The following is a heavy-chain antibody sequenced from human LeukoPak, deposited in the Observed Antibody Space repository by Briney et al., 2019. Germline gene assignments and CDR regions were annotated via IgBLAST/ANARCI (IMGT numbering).Heavy chain of an antibody. V-gene: IGHV1-46*01. Sequence: ASVKVSCETSGYXFTRYYIQWVRQAPGHGLEWMGIINPISGATDYAQKFQGRVTMTRDTSTSTVYMELSSLRSEDTAMYYCARLPYRDGVAQDYWGQGTLVTVSS. CDR1: GYXFTRYY. CDR3: ARLPYRDGVAQDY. J-gene: IGHJ4*02. CDR2: INPISGAT. D-gene: IGHD3-16*02.